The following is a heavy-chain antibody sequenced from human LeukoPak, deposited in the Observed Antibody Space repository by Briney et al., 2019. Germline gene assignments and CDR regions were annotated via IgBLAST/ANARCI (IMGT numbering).Heavy chain of an antibody. J-gene: IGHJ6*02. CDR2: VGIAADT. V-gene: IGHV3-13*01. CDR3: AKDRAIGFAESDGMDV. Sequence: PGGSLRLSCAASGFTFSDHAMHWVRQAPGKGLEWVSAVGIAADTFYPGSVKGRFTISRDNSKNTLYLQMNSLRAEDTAVYYCAKDRAIGFAESDGMDVWGQGTTVTVSS. CDR1: GFTFSDHA. D-gene: IGHD3-10*01.